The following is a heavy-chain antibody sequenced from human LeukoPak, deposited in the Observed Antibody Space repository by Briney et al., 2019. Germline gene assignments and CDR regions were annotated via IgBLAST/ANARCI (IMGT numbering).Heavy chain of an antibody. CDR3: ARWSSGYYDAFDT. CDR2: IYYSGST. CDR1: GGSISSYY. Sequence: TPSETLSLTCTVSGGSISSYYWSWIRQPPGKGLEWIGYIYYSGSTYYNPSLKSRVTISVDTSKNQFSLKLSSVTAADTAVYYCARWSSGYYDAFDTWGQGTMVTISS. J-gene: IGHJ3*02. V-gene: IGHV4-59*01. D-gene: IGHD3-22*01.